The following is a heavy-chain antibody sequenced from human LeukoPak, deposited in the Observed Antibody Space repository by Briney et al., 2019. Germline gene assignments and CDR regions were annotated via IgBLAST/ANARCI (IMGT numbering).Heavy chain of an antibody. CDR1: GGSISSYY. CDR2: IYYSGST. Sequence: SETLSLTCTVSGGSISSYYWSWIRQPPGKGLEWIGYIYYSGSTNYNPSLKSRVTISVDTSKNQFSLKLSSVTAADTAVYYCAREVGATSSPYFDYWGQGTLVTVS. V-gene: IGHV4-59*01. D-gene: IGHD1-26*01. J-gene: IGHJ4*02. CDR3: AREVGATSSPYFDY.